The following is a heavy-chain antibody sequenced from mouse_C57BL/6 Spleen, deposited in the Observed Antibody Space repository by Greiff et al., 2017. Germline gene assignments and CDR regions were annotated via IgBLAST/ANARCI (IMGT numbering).Heavy chain of an antibody. CDR2: IYPRSGNT. CDR1: GYTFTSYG. J-gene: IGHJ2*01. Sequence: QVQLKQSGAELARPGASVKLSCKASGYTFTSYGISWVKQRTGQGLEWIGEIYPRSGNTYSNEKFKGKATLTADKSSSTAYMELRSLTSEDSAVYFCARSDAGYWGQGTTLTVSS. CDR3: ARSDAGY. V-gene: IGHV1-81*01.